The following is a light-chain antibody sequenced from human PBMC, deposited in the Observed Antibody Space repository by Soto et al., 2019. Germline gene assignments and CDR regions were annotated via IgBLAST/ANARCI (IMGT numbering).Light chain of an antibody. Sequence: DIVMTQSPLSLPVSAGEPASISCRSSQSLLHSHGNNYLDWYLQKPGQSPQLLIYLSSNRASGVPARVSGSGSCTDFTLKISRVEAGDVGVYYCMQALQTPRTVGQGTRLESK. CDR2: LSS. CDR1: QSLLHSHGNNY. V-gene: IGKV2-28*01. CDR3: MQALQTPRT. J-gene: IGKJ5*01.